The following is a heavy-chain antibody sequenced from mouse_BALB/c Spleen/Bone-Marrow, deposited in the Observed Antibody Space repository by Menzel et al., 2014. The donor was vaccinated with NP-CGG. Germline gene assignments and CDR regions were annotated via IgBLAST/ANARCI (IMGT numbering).Heavy chain of an antibody. CDR3: ARRAFYALDY. CDR2: IYTKDGST. Sequence: DVMLVESGGGLVKVGESLKLSCAASGFTFSTYYMSWVRQTPEKRLELVAAIYTKDGSTYYPDTVKGRFAISRDNAKNTLYLQMSSLKSEDTALYYCARRAFYALDYWGQGTSVTVSS. CDR1: GFTFSTYY. V-gene: IGHV5-6-2*01. J-gene: IGHJ4*01.